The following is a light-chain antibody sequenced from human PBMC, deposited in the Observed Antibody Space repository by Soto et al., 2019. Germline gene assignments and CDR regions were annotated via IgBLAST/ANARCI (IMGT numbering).Light chain of an antibody. Sequence: DIQMTQSPSSLSASVGDRVIITCRASHDIGNKIAWFQQKPGKGPKSLIYGPSILQSGVPSKFSGSRSASDFTLTITSLQPEDFATYSCQQYHVYPLTFGGGTKLEIK. V-gene: IGKV1-16*02. CDR3: QQYHVYPLT. J-gene: IGKJ4*01. CDR1: HDIGNK. CDR2: GPS.